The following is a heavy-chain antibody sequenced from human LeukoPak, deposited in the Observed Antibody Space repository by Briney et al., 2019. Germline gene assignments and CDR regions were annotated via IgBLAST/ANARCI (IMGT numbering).Heavy chain of an antibody. CDR3: ARRATGNGSGSYYVDY. V-gene: IGHV4-39*01. J-gene: IGHJ4*02. CDR2: IYYSGST. CDR1: GGSISGSSYY. D-gene: IGHD3-10*01. Sequence: SETLSLTCTVSGGSISGSSYYWDWIRQPPGKGLEWIGSIYYSGSTYYNPSLKSRVTISVDTSKNQFSLKLTSVTAADTALYYCARRATGNGSGSYYVDYWGQGTLVTVSS.